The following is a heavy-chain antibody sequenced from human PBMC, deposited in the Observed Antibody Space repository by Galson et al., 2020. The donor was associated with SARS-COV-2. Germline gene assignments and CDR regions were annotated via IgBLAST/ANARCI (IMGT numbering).Heavy chain of an antibody. J-gene: IGHJ4*02. CDR3: ARQGDSSGWSYDS. D-gene: IGHD6-19*01. V-gene: IGHV5-51*01. CDR1: GYSFPSYW. Sequence: GASRRLSWRGSGYSFPSYWIGWVRQMPGNGLEWMGIIYGGNSDTRYSPSFQGQVTISADKSSSTAYLQWSSLKASDTAMYYCARQGDSSGWSYDSWGQGTLVTVSS. CDR2: IYGGNSDT.